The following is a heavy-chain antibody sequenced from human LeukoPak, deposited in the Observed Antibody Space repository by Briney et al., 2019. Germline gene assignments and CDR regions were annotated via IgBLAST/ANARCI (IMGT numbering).Heavy chain of an antibody. CDR1: GFSFSRYW. J-gene: IGHJ3*02. Sequence: GESLRLSCEASGFSFSRYWMSWVRQAPGKGLEWVANIKQDGSEKYYVDSVKGRFTISRDNAKNSLYLQMNSLRAEDTAVYYCASQTTVVTGGAFDIWGQGTMVTVSS. CDR3: ASQTTVVTGGAFDI. V-gene: IGHV3-7*01. CDR2: IKQDGSEK. D-gene: IGHD4-23*01.